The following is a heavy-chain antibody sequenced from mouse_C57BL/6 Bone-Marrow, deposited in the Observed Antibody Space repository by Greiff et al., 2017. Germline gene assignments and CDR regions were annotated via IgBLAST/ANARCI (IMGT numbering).Heavy chain of an antibody. V-gene: IGHV5-6*01. CDR2: ISSGGSYT. CDR3: ARPRDYYGSSAFAY. CDR1: GFTFSSYG. D-gene: IGHD1-1*01. Sequence: EVQGVESGGDLVKPGGSLELSCAASGFTFSSYGMSWVRQTPDKRLEWVATISSGGSYTYYPDSVKGRFTIARDNAKNTLYLQMSSLKSEDTAMYYCARPRDYYGSSAFAYWGQGTLVTVSA. J-gene: IGHJ3*01.